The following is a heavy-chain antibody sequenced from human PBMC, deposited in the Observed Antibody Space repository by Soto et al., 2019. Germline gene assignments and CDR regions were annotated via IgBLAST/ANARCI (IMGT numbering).Heavy chain of an antibody. CDR3: AREMVGGYFDY. CDR2: ISGTSSTI. D-gene: IGHD1-26*01. CDR1: GFTFSTYS. J-gene: IGHJ4*02. Sequence: GGSLRLSCVASGFTFSTYSMNWVRQAPGKGLEWVSYISGTSSTIFYADSVKGRFTISRDNAKNSLSLQMNSLRDADTAVYYCAREMVGGYFDYWGQGTLVTVSS. V-gene: IGHV3-48*02.